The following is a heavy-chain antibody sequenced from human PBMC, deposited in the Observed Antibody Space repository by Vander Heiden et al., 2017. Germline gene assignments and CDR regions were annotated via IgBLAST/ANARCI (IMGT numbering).Heavy chain of an antibody. CDR1: GLTLNSYG. Sequence: QVQLVESGGGVGQPGRTLRLSCVAPGLTLNSYGMHWVRQAPGKGLEWVAVISYDGSNTYYADSVKGRFTISRDNSENTLYLQMNSLRADDTAVYYCAKDRNYGGNSYTFDYWGQGTLVTVSS. V-gene: IGHV3-30*18. J-gene: IGHJ4*02. D-gene: IGHD2-21*02. CDR2: ISYDGSNT. CDR3: AKDRNYGGNSYTFDY.